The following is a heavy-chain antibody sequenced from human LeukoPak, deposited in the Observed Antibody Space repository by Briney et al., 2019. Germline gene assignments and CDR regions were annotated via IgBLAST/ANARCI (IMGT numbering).Heavy chain of an antibody. V-gene: IGHV3-7*01. CDR2: IKPDGSEK. CDR3: AGDTPPGGDYYFDY. CDR1: GFSFSGDW. D-gene: IGHD3-16*01. Sequence: PGGSLRLSCAASGFSFSGDWMSWVRQAPGKGLEWVANIKPDGSEKDYVDSVKGRFTISRDNAKNSLFLQMNSLRAEDTAVYYCAGDTPPGGDYYFDYWGQGTLVIVSS. J-gene: IGHJ4*02.